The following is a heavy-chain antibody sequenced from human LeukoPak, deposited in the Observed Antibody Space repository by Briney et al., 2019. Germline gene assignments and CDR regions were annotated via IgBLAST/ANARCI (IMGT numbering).Heavy chain of an antibody. CDR1: GFTFSSYA. D-gene: IGHD6-19*01. CDR3: ARELIAVAAVGYFDY. CDR2: ISYDGSNK. Sequence: GGSLRLSCAASGFTFSSYAMHWVRQASGKGLEWVAVISYDGSNKYYADSVKGRFTISRDNSKNTLYLQMNSLRAEDTAVYYCARELIAVAAVGYFDYWGQGTLVTVSS. V-gene: IGHV3-30-3*01. J-gene: IGHJ4*02.